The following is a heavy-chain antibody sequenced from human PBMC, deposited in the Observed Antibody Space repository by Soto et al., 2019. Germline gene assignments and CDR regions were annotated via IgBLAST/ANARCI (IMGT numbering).Heavy chain of an antibody. Sequence: SETLSLTCAVYGGSFSGYYWSWIRQPPGKGLEWIGEINHSGSTNYNPSLKSRVTISVDTSKNQFSLKLSSVTAADTAVYYCARGKTAARYGMGVWGQGTTVTDS. V-gene: IGHV4-34*01. CDR2: INHSGST. CDR1: GGSFSGYY. CDR3: ARGKTAARYGMGV. D-gene: IGHD6-6*01. J-gene: IGHJ6*02.